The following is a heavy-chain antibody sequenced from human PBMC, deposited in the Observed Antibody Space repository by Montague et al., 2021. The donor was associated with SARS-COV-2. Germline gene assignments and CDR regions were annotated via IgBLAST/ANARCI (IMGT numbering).Heavy chain of an antibody. D-gene: IGHD4-11*01. CDR2: FSYRGIA. CDR3: AGKVLTVPADY. Sequence: SETLSLTCAVSGASITSTDWWSLLRQPPGKGLEWIGDFSYRGIATYKPSLKSRATISLDRSRNHFSLKLSSVTAADTAIYYCAGKVLTVPADYWGQGSLVSVS. V-gene: IGHV4-4*02. J-gene: IGHJ4*02. CDR1: GASITSTDW.